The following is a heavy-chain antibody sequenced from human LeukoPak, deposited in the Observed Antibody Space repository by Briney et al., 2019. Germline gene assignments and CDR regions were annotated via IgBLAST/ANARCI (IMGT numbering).Heavy chain of an antibody. J-gene: IGHJ4*02. CDR3: AKDRGDGYNWENYSGFDS. Sequence: PGGSLRLSCAASGFTFNSYGMHWVRQAPGKGLEWVAFIRYDYADSVKGRFTTSRDNSQNTMSLQMNSLRVDDTGVYYCAKDRGDGYNWENYSGFDSWGQGTLVTVSS. V-gene: IGHV3-30*02. CDR2: IRYD. D-gene: IGHD5-24*01. CDR1: GFTFNSYG.